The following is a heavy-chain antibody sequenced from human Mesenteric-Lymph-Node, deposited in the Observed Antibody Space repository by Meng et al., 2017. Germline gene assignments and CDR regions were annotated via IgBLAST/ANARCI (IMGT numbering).Heavy chain of an antibody. CDR2: IYYSGST. J-gene: IGHJ4*02. Sequence: SETLSLTCTVSGGSISSSSYYWGWIRQPPGKGLEWIGSIYYSGSTYYNPSLKSRVTISVDTSKNQFSLKLSSVTAADTAVYYCAREEGTSDYFDYWGQGTLVTVSS. CDR1: GGSISSSSYY. V-gene: IGHV4-39*07. CDR3: AREEGTSDYFDY. D-gene: IGHD3-10*01.